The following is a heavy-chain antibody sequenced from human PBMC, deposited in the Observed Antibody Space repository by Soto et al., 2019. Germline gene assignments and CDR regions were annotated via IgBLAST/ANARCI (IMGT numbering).Heavy chain of an antibody. V-gene: IGHV3-30*04. CDR3: ARGLYAFDI. CDR2: ISYDGSNK. D-gene: IGHD3-22*01. Sequence: GGSLRLSCAASGFTFSSYAMHWVRQAPGKGLEWVAVISYDGSNKYYADSVKGRFTISRDNSKNTLYLQMNSLRAEDTAVYYYARGLYAFDIWGQGTMVTVSS. J-gene: IGHJ3*02. CDR1: GFTFSSYA.